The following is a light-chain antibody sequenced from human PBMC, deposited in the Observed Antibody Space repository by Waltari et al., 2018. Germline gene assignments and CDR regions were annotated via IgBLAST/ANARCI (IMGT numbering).Light chain of an antibody. Sequence: QSVLTQPPSVSAAPGQRVTISCSGGTSNIGNNYVSWYRQFPGTAPNLLIYEDTERPSGIAGRFSGSKSGTSATLDITGLQAGDEADYYCGTWDSSLSGAVFGGGTHLTVL. CDR2: EDT. J-gene: IGLJ7*01. CDR3: GTWDSSLSGAV. CDR1: TSNIGNNY. V-gene: IGLV1-51*02.